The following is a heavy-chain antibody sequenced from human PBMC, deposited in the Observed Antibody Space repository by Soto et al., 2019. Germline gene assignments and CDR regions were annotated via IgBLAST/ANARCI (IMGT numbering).Heavy chain of an antibody. CDR1: GSTFSSYA. Sequence: QVQLVQSGAEVKKPGSSVKISCKASGSTFSSYAISWVRQAPGQGLDWMGGIIPIFGTANYAQKFQGRVMITADESTSTAYMELSSLRSEDTAVYYCARDPVAAAGESYYYYGMDVWGQGTTVTVSS. D-gene: IGHD6-13*01. CDR2: IIPIFGTA. J-gene: IGHJ6*02. CDR3: ARDPVAAAGESYYYYGMDV. V-gene: IGHV1-69*12.